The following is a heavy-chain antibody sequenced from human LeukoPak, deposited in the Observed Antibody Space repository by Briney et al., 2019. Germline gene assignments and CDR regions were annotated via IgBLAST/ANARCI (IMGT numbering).Heavy chain of an antibody. CDR1: GGSFSGYY. CDR3: ARDCTLVEGVEPAGAHDY. J-gene: IGHJ4*02. CDR2: IYYSGST. Sequence: SETLSLTCAVYGGSFSGYYWGWIRQPPGKGLEWIGSIYYSGSTYYNPSLKSRVTISVDTSKNQFSLKLSSVTAADTAVYYCARDCTLVEGVEPAGAHDYWGQGTLVTVSS. V-gene: IGHV4-34*01. D-gene: IGHD2-15*01.